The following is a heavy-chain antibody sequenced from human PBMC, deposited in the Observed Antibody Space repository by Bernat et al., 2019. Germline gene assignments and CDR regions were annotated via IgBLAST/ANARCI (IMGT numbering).Heavy chain of an antibody. D-gene: IGHD2-2*02. V-gene: IGHV3-33*01. Sequence: QVQLVESGGGVVQPGRSLRLSCAASGFTFSSYGMHWVRQAPGKGLEWVAVIWYDGSNKYYADSVKGRFTISRDNSKNTLYLQMNSLRTEDTAVYYCAREGCISSSCYTTGACFDPWGQGTLVTVSS. CDR1: GFTFSSYG. J-gene: IGHJ5*02. CDR3: AREGCISSSCYTTGACFDP. CDR2: IWYDGSNK.